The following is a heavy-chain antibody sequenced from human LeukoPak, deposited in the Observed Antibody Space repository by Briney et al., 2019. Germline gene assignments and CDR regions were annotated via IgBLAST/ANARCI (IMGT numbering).Heavy chain of an antibody. J-gene: IGHJ4*02. D-gene: IGHD3-22*01. CDR2: ISSSSSYI. CDR1: GFTFSSYS. V-gene: IGHV3-21*01. Sequence: GGSLRLSCAASGFTFSSYSMNWVRQAPGKGLEWVSSISSSSSYIYYADSVKGRFTISRDNAKNSLYLQMNSLRAEDTAVYCCARDSAGFSGYYCDYWGQGTLVTVSS. CDR3: ARDSAGFSGYYCDY.